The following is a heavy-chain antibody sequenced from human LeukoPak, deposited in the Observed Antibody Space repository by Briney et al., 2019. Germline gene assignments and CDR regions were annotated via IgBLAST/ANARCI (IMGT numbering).Heavy chain of an antibody. J-gene: IGHJ4*02. CDR1: GFTFSNYG. CDR3: ANTYSSGWYYFDY. Sequence: GRSLRLSCAASGFTFSNYGMHWVRQAPGKGLEWVAFIRYDGSNKYYADSVKGRFTISRDNSKNTLYLQMNSLRAEDTAVYYCANTYSSGWYYFDYWGQGTLVTVSS. D-gene: IGHD6-19*01. CDR2: IRYDGSNK. V-gene: IGHV3-30*02.